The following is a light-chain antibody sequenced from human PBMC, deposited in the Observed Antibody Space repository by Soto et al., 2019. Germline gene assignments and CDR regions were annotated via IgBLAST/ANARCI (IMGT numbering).Light chain of an antibody. V-gene: IGKV1-12*01. Sequence: DIQMTQSPSSVSASVGDRVTITCRAGQSIANYLAWYQQKPGKAPDLLIYGASTLQSGVPLRFSGSGSETDFTLTISSLQPEDFATYYCQQSNSFPLTFGGGTKVEMK. J-gene: IGKJ4*01. CDR2: GAS. CDR1: QSIANY. CDR3: QQSNSFPLT.